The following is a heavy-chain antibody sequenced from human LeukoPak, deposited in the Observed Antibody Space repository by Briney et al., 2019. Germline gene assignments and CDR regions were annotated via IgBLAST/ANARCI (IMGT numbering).Heavy chain of an antibody. V-gene: IGHV3-23*01. J-gene: IGHJ4*02. CDR3: AKGNGYSYGNYFDY. CDR1: GFTFSSYG. D-gene: IGHD5-18*01. CDR2: ISGSGGRT. Sequence: GGTLRLSCAASGFTFSSYGMSWVRQAPGKGLEWVSAISGSGGRTYYADSVKGRFTISRDNSKNTLYLQMNSLRAEDTAVYYCAKGNGYSYGNYFDYWGQGTLVTVSS.